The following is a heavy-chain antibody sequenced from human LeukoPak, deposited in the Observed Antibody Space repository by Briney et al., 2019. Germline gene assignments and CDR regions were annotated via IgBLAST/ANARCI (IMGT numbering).Heavy chain of an antibody. CDR2: ISGSGGST. CDR1: GVTFSSYA. D-gene: IGHD5-18*01. J-gene: IGHJ6*02. CDR3: AKGDTAMANYYYGMDV. Sequence: GGSLRLSCAASGVTFSSYAMSWVRQAPGKGLEWVSAISGSGGSTYYADSVKGRFTISRDNSKNTLYLQMNSLRAEDTAVYYCAKGDTAMANYYYGMDVWGQGTTVTVSS. V-gene: IGHV3-23*01.